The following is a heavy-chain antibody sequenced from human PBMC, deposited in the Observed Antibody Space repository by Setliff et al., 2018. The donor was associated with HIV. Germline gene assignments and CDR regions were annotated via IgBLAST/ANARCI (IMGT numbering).Heavy chain of an antibody. V-gene: IGHV3-23*01. CDR2: ISGSGGSI. J-gene: IGHJ5*02. CDR1: GFTFSSYA. D-gene: IGHD3-10*01. Sequence: SGGSLRLSCAASGFTFSSYAMSWVRQAPGKGLEWVSAISGSGGSIYYADSVKGRFTISRDNAKNSLYLQMNSLRAEDTAVYYCARDPYYYGWGLLPESVIRHLNWFDPWGQGTLVTVSS. CDR3: ARDPYYYGWGLLPESVIRHLNWFDP.